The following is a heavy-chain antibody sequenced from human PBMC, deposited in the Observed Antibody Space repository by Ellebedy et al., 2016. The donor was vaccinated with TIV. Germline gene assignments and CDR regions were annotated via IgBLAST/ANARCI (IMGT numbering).Heavy chain of an antibody. D-gene: IGHD2-21*02. J-gene: IGHJ4*02. Sequence: GGSLRLSXAASGFSFSSYWMTWVRQAPGKGLEWVANINQDGSGKYYVDSVKGRFTISRDNAKNSLYLQMNSLRAEDTAVYYCAEASTVWGQGTLVTVSS. V-gene: IGHV3-7*01. CDR3: AEASTV. CDR1: GFSFSSYW. CDR2: INQDGSGK.